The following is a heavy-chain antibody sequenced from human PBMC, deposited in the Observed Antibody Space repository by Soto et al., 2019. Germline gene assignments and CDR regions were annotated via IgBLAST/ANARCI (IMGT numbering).Heavy chain of an antibody. J-gene: IGHJ6*02. D-gene: IGHD3-3*01. V-gene: IGHV4-34*01. CDR2: INHSGST. CDR1: GGSFSGYY. CDR3: ARGGRFLEWLPGSGEAYYGMDV. Sequence: LSLTCAVYGGSFSGYYWSWIRQPPGKGLEWIGEINHSGSTNYNPSLKSRVTISVDTSKNQFSLKLSSVTAADTAVYYCARGGRFLEWLPGSGEAYYGMDVWGQGTTVTVSS.